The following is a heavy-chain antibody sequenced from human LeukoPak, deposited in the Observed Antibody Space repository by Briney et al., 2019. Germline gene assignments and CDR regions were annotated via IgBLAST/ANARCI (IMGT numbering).Heavy chain of an antibody. CDR3: ARVDDRGHYYDSSGPRKLFDY. CDR1: GYTFIGYY. V-gene: IGHV1-2*02. Sequence: GASVKVSCKASGYTFIGYYMHWVRQAPGQGLEWMGWINPYSGGTNYAQKFQGRVTMTRDTSISTAYMQLSRLSSDDTAVYYCARVDDRGHYYDSSGPRKLFDYWGQGTLVTVSS. D-gene: IGHD3-22*01. CDR2: INPYSGGT. J-gene: IGHJ4*02.